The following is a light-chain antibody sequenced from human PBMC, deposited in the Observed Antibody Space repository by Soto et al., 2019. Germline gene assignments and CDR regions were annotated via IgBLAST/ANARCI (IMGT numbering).Light chain of an antibody. CDR3: QQYYSYPWT. J-gene: IGKJ1*01. CDR2: AAS. CDR1: QGISSY. Sequence: IEMTQSPSTLSASTGYRVTITCLASQGISSYLAWYQQKPGKAPKLLIYAASTLQSGVPSRFSGSGSGTDFTLTISCLQSEDFATYYCQQYYSYPWTFGQGTKVDIK. V-gene: IGKV1-8*01.